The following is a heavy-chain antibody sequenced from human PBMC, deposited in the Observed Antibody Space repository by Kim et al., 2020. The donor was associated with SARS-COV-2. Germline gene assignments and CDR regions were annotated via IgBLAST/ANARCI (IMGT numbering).Heavy chain of an antibody. Sequence: ASVKVSCKASGYTFTSYAMHWVRQAPGQRLEWMGWINAGNGNTKYSQKFQGRVTITRDTSASTAYMELSSLRSEDTAVYYCARAPHPYSSSWALGWFDPWGQGTLVTVSS. CDR2: INAGNGNT. V-gene: IGHV1-3*01. D-gene: IGHD6-13*01. J-gene: IGHJ5*02. CDR3: ARAPHPYSSSWALGWFDP. CDR1: GYTFTSYA.